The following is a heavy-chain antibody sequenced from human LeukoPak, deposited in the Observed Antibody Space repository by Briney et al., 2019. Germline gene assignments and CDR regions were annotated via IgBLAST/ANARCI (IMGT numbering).Heavy chain of an antibody. CDR3: ARDGSSWYYFDY. Sequence: GGSLRLSCAASGFTFSSYWMSWVRQARGKGLEWVANINQDGREKYYVDSVKGRFTIYRDNAKNSLYLQMNSLRAEETAVYYCARDGSSWYYFDYWGQGTLVSVSS. D-gene: IGHD6-13*01. CDR2: INQDGREK. J-gene: IGHJ4*02. CDR1: GFTFSSYW. V-gene: IGHV3-7*01.